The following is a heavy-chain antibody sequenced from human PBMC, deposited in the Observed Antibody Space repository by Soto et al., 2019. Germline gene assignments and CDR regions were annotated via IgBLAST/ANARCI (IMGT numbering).Heavy chain of an antibody. CDR3: ARDPSSVTYYFDY. V-gene: IGHV3-33*01. Sequence: GGSLRLSCEASGFDFSVYGFHWVRQAPGKGLEWVAVMWYDGSKQYYADSVKGRFTVSRDSSKTTLYLHMDSLRAEDTAVYYCARDPSSVTYYFDYWGQGTVVTVSS. D-gene: IGHD4-17*01. J-gene: IGHJ4*02. CDR2: MWYDGSKQ. CDR1: GFDFSVYG.